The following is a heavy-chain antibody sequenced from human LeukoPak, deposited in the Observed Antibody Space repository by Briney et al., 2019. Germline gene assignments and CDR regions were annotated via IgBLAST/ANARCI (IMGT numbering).Heavy chain of an antibody. CDR2: IYTSGST. J-gene: IGHJ4*02. V-gene: IGHV4-4*07. CDR3: TVVLGDSSGWPVDY. CDR1: GGSISSYY. D-gene: IGHD6-19*01. Sequence: SETVSLTCTVSGGSISSYYWSWIRQPAGKGLEWIGRIYTSGSTNYNPSLKSRVTMSVDTSKNQFSLKLSSVTTPNAVVYYCTVVLGDSSGWPVDYWCQGTLVTVSS.